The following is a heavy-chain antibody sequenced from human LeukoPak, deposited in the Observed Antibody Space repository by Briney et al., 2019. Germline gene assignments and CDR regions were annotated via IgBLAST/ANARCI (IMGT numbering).Heavy chain of an antibody. J-gene: IGHJ4*02. CDR3: ARDPGTGGYVYYYDSSGYYPPYYFDY. V-gene: IGHV1-3*01. D-gene: IGHD3-22*01. CDR1: GYTFTNYA. Sequence: ASVKVSCKASGYTFTNYAIHWVRQAPGQRPEWMGWINAGNGNTNYAQKLQGRVTMTTDTSTSTAYMELRSLRSDDTAVYYCARDPGTGGYVYYYDSSGYYPPYYFDYWGQGTLVTVSS. CDR2: INAGNGNT.